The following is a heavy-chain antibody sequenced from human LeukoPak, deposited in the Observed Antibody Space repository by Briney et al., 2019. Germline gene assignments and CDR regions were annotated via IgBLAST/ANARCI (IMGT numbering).Heavy chain of an antibody. D-gene: IGHD3-16*01. V-gene: IGHV4-59*08. J-gene: IGHJ3*02. CDR3: ARHRLGLDAFDI. CDR2: IYYSGST. Sequence: SETLSLTCTVSGGSISSYYWSWIRQPPGKGLEWIGYIYYSGSTNYNPSLKSRVTISVDTSKNQFSLKLSSVTAADTAVYYCARHRLGLDAFDIWGQGTMVTVSS. CDR1: GGSISSYY.